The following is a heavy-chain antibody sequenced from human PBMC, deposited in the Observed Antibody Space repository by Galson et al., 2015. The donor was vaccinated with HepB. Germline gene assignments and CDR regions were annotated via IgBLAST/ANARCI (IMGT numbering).Heavy chain of an antibody. V-gene: IGHV5-51*01. Sequence: QSGAEVKKPGESLKISCKGSGYSFTSYWIGWVRQMPGKGLEWMGIIYPGDSDTRYSPSFQGQVTISADKSISTAYLQWSSLKASDTAMYYCARQNGIAAAGTYYYGMDVWDQGTTVTVSS. CDR2: IYPGDSDT. CDR1: GYSFTSYW. D-gene: IGHD6-13*01. CDR3: ARQNGIAAAGTYYYGMDV. J-gene: IGHJ6*02.